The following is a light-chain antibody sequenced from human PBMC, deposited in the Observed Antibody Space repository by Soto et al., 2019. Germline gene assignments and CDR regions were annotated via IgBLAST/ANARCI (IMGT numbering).Light chain of an antibody. CDR2: EVS. V-gene: IGLV2-14*01. Sequence: QSALTQPASVSGSPGQSITISCTGTSSDVGGYNYVSWYQQHPGKAPKLMIYEVSNRPSGVSNRFSGSKSGNTASLTISGLQAEDEAVYYCCSHSASIHWVFGGGTKLTVL. CDR1: SSDVGGYNY. CDR3: CSHSASIHWV. J-gene: IGLJ3*02.